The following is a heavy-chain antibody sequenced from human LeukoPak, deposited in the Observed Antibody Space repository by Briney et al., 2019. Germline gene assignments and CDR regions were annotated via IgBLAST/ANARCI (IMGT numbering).Heavy chain of an antibody. J-gene: IGHJ4*02. Sequence: GRSLRLSCAASGFTFSYYAMHWVRQDPGKGLEGVAVISYDGSNKYYADSVKGRFTISRDNAKNSVFLQMNNLRVEDTAIYYCARRGYHDSSGYDYWGQGTPVTVSS. CDR3: ARRGYHDSSGYDY. CDR2: ISYDGSNK. D-gene: IGHD3-22*01. V-gene: IGHV3-30*04. CDR1: GFTFSYYA.